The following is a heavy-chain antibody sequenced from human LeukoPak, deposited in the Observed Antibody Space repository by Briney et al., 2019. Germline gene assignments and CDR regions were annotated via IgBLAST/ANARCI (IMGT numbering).Heavy chain of an antibody. J-gene: IGHJ4*02. D-gene: IGHD3-10*01. CDR3: VRGSGLY. CDR2: MSSSGSST. CDR1: GCTFSDNY. Sequence: PGGSLRLSCAGSGCTFSDNYISWIRQAPGEGLEWISYMSSSGSSTYYADSVMGRFTISRGNAKNPLYLQMNSLRAEDTAVYYCVRGSGLYWGQGTLVTVSS. V-gene: IGHV3-11*01.